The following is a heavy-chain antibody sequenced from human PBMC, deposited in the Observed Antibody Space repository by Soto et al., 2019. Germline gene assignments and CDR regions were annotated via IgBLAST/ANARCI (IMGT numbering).Heavy chain of an antibody. CDR1: GGSISNHY. CDR3: TRANWYSEY. J-gene: IGHJ4*02. Sequence: QVQLQESGPGLVKPSETLSLTCTVSGGSISNHYWSWIRQPPGKGLEWIGYIYYNGNTNYNPSLRCRASMSVDTSKNQISLKLSSVTAADTAVYYCTRANWYSEYWGQGTLVTVSS. D-gene: IGHD7-27*01. V-gene: IGHV4-59*11. CDR2: IYYNGNT.